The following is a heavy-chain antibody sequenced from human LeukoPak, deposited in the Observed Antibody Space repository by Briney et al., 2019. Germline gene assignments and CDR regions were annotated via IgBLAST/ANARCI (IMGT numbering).Heavy chain of an antibody. D-gene: IGHD3-3*01. CDR1: GFTFSSYS. CDR3: VRDDYDFWSGYQRYFEF. V-gene: IGHV3-21*01. Sequence: PGGSLRLSCAASGFTFSSYSMNWVRQAPGKGLEWVSSISSSGSYIYYVDSVKGRFTISRDNAKTSLYLQMNSLRAEDTAVYYCVRDDYDFWSGYQRYFEFWGQGTLVTVSS. CDR2: ISSSGSYI. J-gene: IGHJ4*02.